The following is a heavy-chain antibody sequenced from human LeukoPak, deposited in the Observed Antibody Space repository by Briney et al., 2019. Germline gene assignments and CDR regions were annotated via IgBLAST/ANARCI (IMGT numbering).Heavy chain of an antibody. CDR3: ASVAVTTPMKGSYFDY. D-gene: IGHD1-1*01. Sequence: SETLSLTCAVYGGSFSGYYWSWIRQPPGKGLEWIGEINHSGSTNYNPSLKSRVTISVDTSKNQFSLKLSSVTAADTAVYYCASVAVTTPMKGSYFDYWGQGALVTVSS. CDR1: GGSFSGYY. V-gene: IGHV4-34*01. J-gene: IGHJ4*02. CDR2: INHSGST.